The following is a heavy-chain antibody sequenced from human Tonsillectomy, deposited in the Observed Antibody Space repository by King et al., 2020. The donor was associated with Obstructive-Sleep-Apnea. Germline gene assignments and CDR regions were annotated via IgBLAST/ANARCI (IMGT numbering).Heavy chain of an antibody. CDR1: GFTFSSYG. Sequence: VQLVESGGGVVQPGRSLRLSCAASGFTFSSYGMHWVRQAPGKGLEWLAVISYDGSNKYYADSVKGRFTISRDNSKNTLYLQMNSLSAEDTAVYYCAKDSRLLDILCAFDSWGQGRMVTVSS. CDR2: ISYDGSNK. D-gene: IGHD2-21*02. V-gene: IGHV3-30*18. J-gene: IGHJ3*02. CDR3: AKDSRLLDILCAFDS.